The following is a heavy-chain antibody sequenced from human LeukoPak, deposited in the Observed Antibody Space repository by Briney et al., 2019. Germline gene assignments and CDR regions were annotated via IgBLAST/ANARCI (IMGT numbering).Heavy chain of an antibody. J-gene: IGHJ5*02. CDR1: GDSVSINSVA. CDR2: TYYRSKWYH. D-gene: IGHD3-16*01. CDR3: ARDLGWFDP. V-gene: IGHV6-1*01. Sequence: SRTLSLTSAISGDSVSINSVAWNWNRQSPSRVLELLARTYYRSKWYHDYAISVRGRITINPDTSKNQFSLQLNSVTPEDTAVYYCARDLGWFDPWGQGTLVTVSS.